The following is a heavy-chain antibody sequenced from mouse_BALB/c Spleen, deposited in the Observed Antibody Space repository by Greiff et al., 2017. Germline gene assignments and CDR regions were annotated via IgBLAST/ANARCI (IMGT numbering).Heavy chain of an antibody. V-gene: IGHV1-54*01. CDR3: ARSYIYAMDY. CDR2: INPGSGGT. J-gene: IGHJ4*01. CDR1: GYAFTNYL. Sequence: VHLVESGAELVRPGTSVKVSCKASGYAFTNYLIEWVKQRPGQGLEWIGVINPGSGGTNYNEKFKGKATLTADKSSSTAYMQLSSLTSDDSAVYFCARSYIYAMDYWGQGTSVTVSA. D-gene: IGHD1-1*01.